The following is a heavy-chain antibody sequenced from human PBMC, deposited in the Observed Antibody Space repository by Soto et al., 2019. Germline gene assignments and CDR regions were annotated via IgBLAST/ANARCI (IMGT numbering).Heavy chain of an antibody. CDR2: INHTGHT. J-gene: IGHJ4*02. D-gene: IGHD3-10*01. CDR3: ARSGHLFDY. Sequence: QVQLQQWGAGLLKPSETLSLTCAVYGGSFNDYYWSWIRQPPGKGLERIGEINHTGHTNYNPSLKSRVTISVDTSKNQFSLKLSSVTAADTAVYYCARSGHLFDYWGQGILVTVSS. V-gene: IGHV4-34*01. CDR1: GGSFNDYY.